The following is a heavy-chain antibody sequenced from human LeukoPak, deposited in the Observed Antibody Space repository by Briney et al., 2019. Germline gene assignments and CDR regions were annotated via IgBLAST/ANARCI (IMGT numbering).Heavy chain of an antibody. D-gene: IGHD3-9*01. CDR3: AKDHTYDILTGYYYFDY. V-gene: IGHV3-30*18. Sequence: GGSLRLSCAASGFTFRSYGMHWVRQAPGKGLEWVAVISYDGSNKYYADPVKGRFTISRDNSKNTLYLQMNSLRPEDTAVYYCAKDHTYDILTGYYYFDYWGQGTLVSVSS. CDR2: ISYDGSNK. J-gene: IGHJ4*02. CDR1: GFTFRSYG.